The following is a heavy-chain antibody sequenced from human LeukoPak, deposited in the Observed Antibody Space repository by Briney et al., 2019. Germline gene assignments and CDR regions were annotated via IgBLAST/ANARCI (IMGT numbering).Heavy chain of an antibody. D-gene: IGHD2-15*01. CDR3: AKRGSCSGGNCKNYFEY. Sequence: PGGSLRLSCAVSGFTFSSYAMSWVRQAPGKGLEWVSAISGSGGSTYYADSVKGRFTISRDNSKNTLYLQMNSLRAEDTAVYYCAKRGSCSGGNCKNYFEYWGQGALVTVSS. V-gene: IGHV3-23*01. CDR2: ISGSGGST. J-gene: IGHJ4*02. CDR1: GFTFSSYA.